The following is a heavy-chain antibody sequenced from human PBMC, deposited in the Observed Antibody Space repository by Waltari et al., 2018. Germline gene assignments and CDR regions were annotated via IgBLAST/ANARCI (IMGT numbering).Heavy chain of an antibody. CDR3: AKDLFLEWLLYGYYGMDV. CDR2: ISYDGSNK. V-gene: IGHV3-30*18. D-gene: IGHD3-3*01. Sequence: VQLLESGGGLVQPGGSLRLSCAASGFTFSSYAMSWVRQAPGKGLEWVAVISYDGSNKYYADSVKGRFTISRDNSKNTLYLQMNSLRAEDTAVYYCAKDLFLEWLLYGYYGMDVWGQGTTVTVSS. J-gene: IGHJ6*02. CDR1: GFTFSSYA.